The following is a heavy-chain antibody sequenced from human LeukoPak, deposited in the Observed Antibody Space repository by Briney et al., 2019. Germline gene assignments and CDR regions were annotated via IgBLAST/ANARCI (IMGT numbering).Heavy chain of an antibody. D-gene: IGHD3-16*02. CDR1: GFSFNDYY. CDR3: ARDRGYMVDY. CDR2: INGDGSGT. V-gene: IGHV3-74*01. Sequence: GGSLRLSCAASGFSFNDYYMSWIRQAPGKGLEWVSRINGDGSGTNYADSVKGRFTISRDNARNTLYLQMSSLTVEDTAVYYCARDRGYMVDYWGQGTLVTVSS. J-gene: IGHJ4*02.